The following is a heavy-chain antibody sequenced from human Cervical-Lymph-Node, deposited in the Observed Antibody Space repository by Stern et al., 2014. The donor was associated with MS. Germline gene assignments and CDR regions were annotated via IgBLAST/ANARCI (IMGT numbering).Heavy chain of an antibody. J-gene: IGHJ3*02. CDR1: GYTFTSYG. CDR2: INSYHCTP. V-gene: IGHV1-18*01. D-gene: IGHD2-15*01. CDR3: ARGLLGSENAFDI. Sequence: VQLVESGAEVKKPGASVKVSFKASGYTFTSYGISWVRQAPGQGLEWMGWINSYHCTPNHAQKLQGRVTMTTDTATSTAYMELRSLRSDDTAVYYCARGLLGSENAFDIWGQGTMVTVSS.